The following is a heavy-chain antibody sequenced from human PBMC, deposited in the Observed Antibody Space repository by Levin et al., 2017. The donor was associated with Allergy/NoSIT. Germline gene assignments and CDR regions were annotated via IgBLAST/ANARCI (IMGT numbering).Heavy chain of an antibody. V-gene: IGHV1-2*02. Sequence: GESLKISCKASGYTFTGHYLHWVRQAPRQGLEWMGWINPKDGGTGYALKFQGRVTMTRDMSISTAYMEVTGLRSDDTAVYYCARDWSDYGDYRLNPYYDYGMDVWGQGTTVTVSS. CDR2: INPKDGGT. CDR3: ARDWSDYGDYRLNPYYDYGMDV. D-gene: IGHD4-17*01. CDR1: GYTFTGHY. J-gene: IGHJ6*02.